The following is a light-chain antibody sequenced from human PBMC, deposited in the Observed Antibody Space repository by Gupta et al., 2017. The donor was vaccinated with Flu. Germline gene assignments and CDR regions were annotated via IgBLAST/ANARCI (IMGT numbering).Light chain of an antibody. J-gene: IGLJ2*01. CDR2: SDN. CDR3: AAWADSLNGPGVI. V-gene: IGLV1-44*01. CDR1: SVASCP. Sequence: SVASCPVNWYQQLPGTAHKLLSYSDNQRASGAPARFSASKSGPSASPALSGLQPEDEADYYCAAWADSLNGPGVIFGGGTKLTVV.